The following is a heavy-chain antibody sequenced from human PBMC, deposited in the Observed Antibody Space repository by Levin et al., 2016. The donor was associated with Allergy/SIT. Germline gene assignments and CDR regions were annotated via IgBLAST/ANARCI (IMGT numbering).Heavy chain of an antibody. J-gene: IGHJ3*02. CDR2: IYTSGST. Sequence: WIRQPPGKGLEWIGRIYTSGSTNYNPSLKSRVTISVDTSKNQFSLKLSSVTAADTAVYYCARRHRRAVAGDDAFDIWGQGTMVTVSS. CDR3: ARRHRRAVAGDDAFDI. V-gene: IGHV4-61*02. D-gene: IGHD6-19*01.